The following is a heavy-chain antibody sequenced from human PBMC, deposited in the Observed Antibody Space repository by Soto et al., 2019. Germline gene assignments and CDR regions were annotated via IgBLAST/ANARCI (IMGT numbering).Heavy chain of an antibody. CDR1: GGSISSGGYS. V-gene: IGHV4-30-2*01. Sequence: QLQLRESGSGLVKPSQTLSLTCAVSGGSISSGGYSWSWIRQPPGKGLEWIGYIYHSGSTYYNPSLKSRVTISVDRSKNQFSLKLSSVTAADTAVYYCARERVDYGLDYWGQGTLVTVSS. CDR3: ARERVDYGLDY. D-gene: IGHD4-17*01. J-gene: IGHJ4*02. CDR2: IYHSGST.